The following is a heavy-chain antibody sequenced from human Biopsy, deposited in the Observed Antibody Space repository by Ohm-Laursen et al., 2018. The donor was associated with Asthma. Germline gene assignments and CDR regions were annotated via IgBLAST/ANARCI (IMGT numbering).Heavy chain of an antibody. CDR2: LIPVLGTP. Sequence: GSSVSPSCKASAASFSNYAISWARQAPGQGLEWMGGLIPVLGTPDHAQMFEGRVTITADESTSTAYMELSSLSSEDTAVYYCARGYSGSDRIVYYYSSLEVWGQGTTVTVSS. CDR3: ARGYSGSDRIVYYYSSLEV. V-gene: IGHV1-69*01. D-gene: IGHD5-12*01. CDR1: AASFSNYA. J-gene: IGHJ6*02.